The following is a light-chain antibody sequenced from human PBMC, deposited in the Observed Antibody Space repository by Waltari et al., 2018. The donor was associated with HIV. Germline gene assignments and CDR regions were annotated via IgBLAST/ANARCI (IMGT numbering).Light chain of an antibody. V-gene: IGLV2-14*03. CDR2: DVT. CDR1: NSDIGGYNY. CDR3: TSYTSSSTWV. Sequence: QSALTQSASVSGSPGQSITISCTGTNSDIGGYNYVSWYQQHPGKAPKLIIYDVTSRPSGVSNRFSGSKSATTASLTISGLQAEDESDYYCTSYTSSSTWVFGGGTKLTVL. J-gene: IGLJ3*02.